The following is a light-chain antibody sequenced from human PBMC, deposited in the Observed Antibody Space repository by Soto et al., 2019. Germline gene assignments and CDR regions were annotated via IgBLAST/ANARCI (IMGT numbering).Light chain of an antibody. CDR2: DVS. CDR3: SSYTTSSTYV. Sequence: QSVLTQPASVSGSPGQSITISCTGTISDVGGYDYVSWYQQHPGKAPKLMIYDVSNRPSGVSNRFSGSESGNTASLTISGLQADDEADYYCSSYTTSSTYVFGTGTKVTVL. CDR1: ISDVGGYDY. V-gene: IGLV2-14*01. J-gene: IGLJ1*01.